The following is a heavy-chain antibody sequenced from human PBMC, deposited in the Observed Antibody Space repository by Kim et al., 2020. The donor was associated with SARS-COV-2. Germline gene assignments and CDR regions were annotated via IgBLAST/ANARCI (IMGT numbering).Heavy chain of an antibody. CDR3: ARESSGSSSWYQSYYYYGMDV. V-gene: IGHV3-74*01. D-gene: IGHD6-13*01. CDR1: GFTFSSYW. Sequence: GGSLRLSCAASGFTFSSYWMHWVRQAPGKGLVWVSRINSDGSSTSYADSVKGRFTISRDNAKNTLYLQMNSLRAEDTAVYYCARESSGSSSWYQSYYYYGMDVWGQGTTVTVSS. J-gene: IGHJ6*02. CDR2: INSDGSST.